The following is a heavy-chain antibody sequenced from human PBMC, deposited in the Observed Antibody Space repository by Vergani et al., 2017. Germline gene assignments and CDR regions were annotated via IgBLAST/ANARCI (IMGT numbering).Heavy chain of an antibody. D-gene: IGHD1-1*01. V-gene: IGHV5-51*01. J-gene: IGHJ4*02. Sequence: EVELVQSGPEMRKPGESLKISCKGSEYSFGNYWTGWVRQMPGKGLEWMGIIYPADSDTRYSPSFQGQVTISADKSISTAFRQWDSLKASDTALYYCARHTTYTDSWGQGTLVTVSS. CDR1: EYSFGNYW. CDR3: ARHTTYTDS. CDR2: IYPADSDT.